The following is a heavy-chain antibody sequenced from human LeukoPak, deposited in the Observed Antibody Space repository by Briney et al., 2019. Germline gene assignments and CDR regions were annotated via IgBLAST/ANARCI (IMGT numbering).Heavy chain of an antibody. CDR3: ATAELDLLSGVFDP. V-gene: IGHV1-46*01. J-gene: IGHJ5*02. CDR2: INPSGGST. D-gene: IGHD1-1*01. Sequence: ASVKVSCKASGYTFTNYYIHWVRQAPGQGLEWMGIINPSGGSTTYAQKFQGRLTMTRDMSTSTVYMELSSLRSEDTAVYYCATAELDLLSGVFDPWGQGTLVTVSS. CDR1: GYTFTNYY.